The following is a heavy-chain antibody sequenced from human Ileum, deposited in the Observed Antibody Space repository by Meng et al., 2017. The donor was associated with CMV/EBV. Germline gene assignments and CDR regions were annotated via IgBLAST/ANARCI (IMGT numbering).Heavy chain of an antibody. Sequence: GESLKISCAASGFIFSSYAISWVRQAPGKGLEWVSGISGSGGSTYYVDSVKGRFTVSRDNSKKTLHLQMNSLRAEDTAIYYCAKDGWYNNSPYYFDYWGQGTLV. D-gene: IGHD1-14*01. CDR2: ISGSGGST. J-gene: IGHJ4*02. CDR1: GFIFSSYA. V-gene: IGHV3-23*01. CDR3: AKDGWYNNSPYYFDY.